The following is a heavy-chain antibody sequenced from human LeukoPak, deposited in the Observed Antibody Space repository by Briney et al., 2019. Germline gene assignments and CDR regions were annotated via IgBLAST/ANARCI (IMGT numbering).Heavy chain of an antibody. J-gene: IGHJ6*03. D-gene: IGHD6-19*01. Sequence: PGGSLRLSCAASVVTFCSYSMNWVRQAPGKGLEWVSYISSSSSSTIYYADSVKGQFTISRDNAKNSLYLQMNSLRAEDTAVYYCARDASGWSRAYYYMDVWGKGTTVTVSS. CDR2: ISSSSSSTI. CDR1: VVTFCSYS. V-gene: IGHV3-48*01. CDR3: ARDASGWSRAYYYMDV.